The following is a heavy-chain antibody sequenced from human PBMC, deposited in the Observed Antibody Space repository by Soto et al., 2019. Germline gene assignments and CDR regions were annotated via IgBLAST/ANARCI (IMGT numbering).Heavy chain of an antibody. CDR2: IDHDDSYT. Sequence: GESLKISCETSGYRFTTHCISWVRQMPGKGLEWMGRIDHDDSYTNYSPSFKGHVTISADKSSSTAYLQWSSLKASDTAIYYCARQIWERGTPQILDYWGQGTLVTVSS. J-gene: IGHJ4*02. CDR3: ARQIWERGTPQILDY. V-gene: IGHV5-10-1*01. CDR1: GYRFTTHC. D-gene: IGHD1-26*01.